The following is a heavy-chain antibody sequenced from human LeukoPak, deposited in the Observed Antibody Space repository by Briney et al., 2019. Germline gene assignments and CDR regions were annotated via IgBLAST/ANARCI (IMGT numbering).Heavy chain of an antibody. V-gene: IGHV3-23*01. CDR2: ISGSGGST. CDR3: AKDYGQWLAQEAFDI. D-gene: IGHD6-19*01. J-gene: IGHJ3*02. CDR1: GFTFNSYA. Sequence: GGSLRLSCAASGFTFNSYAMSWVRQAPGKGLEWVAAISGSGGSTYYADSVKGRFTISRDNSKNTLYLQMNSLRAEDTAVYYCAKDYGQWLAQEAFDIWGQGTMVTVSS.